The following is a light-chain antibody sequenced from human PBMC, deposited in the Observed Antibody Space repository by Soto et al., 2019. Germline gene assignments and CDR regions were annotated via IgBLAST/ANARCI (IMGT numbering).Light chain of an antibody. CDR2: WAS. CDR3: QQYYSTPLYT. V-gene: IGKV4-1*01. CDR1: QSVLYSSNNKNY. J-gene: IGKJ2*01. Sequence: DIVMTQSPDSLAVSLGERATIKCKSSQSVLYSSNNKNYLAWYQQKPGQPPKLLISWASTRESGVPDRFSGSGSGTDFTLTISSLQAEDVAVYYCQQYYSTPLYTFGQGTKLEIK.